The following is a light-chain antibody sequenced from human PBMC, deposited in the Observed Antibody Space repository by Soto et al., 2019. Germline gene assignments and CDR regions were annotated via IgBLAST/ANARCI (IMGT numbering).Light chain of an antibody. CDR3: AAWGASLNGWV. CDR1: SSNIGRNT. J-gene: IGLJ3*02. CDR2: SND. Sequence: QAVLTQPPSSSGSPGPSVTVSCSGSSSNIGRNTVNWYQQLPGTAPKLLIYSNDQRPSGVPDRFSGSKSGTSASLAISGLQSEDEADYYCAAWGASLNGWVFGGGTKLAVL. V-gene: IGLV1-44*01.